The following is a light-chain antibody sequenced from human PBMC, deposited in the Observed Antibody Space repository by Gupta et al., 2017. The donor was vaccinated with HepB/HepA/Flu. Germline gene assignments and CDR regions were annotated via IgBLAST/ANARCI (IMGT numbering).Light chain of an antibody. V-gene: IGLV2-14*03. J-gene: IGLJ1*01. Sequence: QSALTQPASVSGSPGQSITISCTGTSSDVGGYNYVSWYQHHPGKAPKLMIYDVRNRPSGVSNRFSGSKSANTASLTISGLQAEDEADYYCSSYTSSSPYVFGTGTKVTVL. CDR1: SSDVGGYNY. CDR2: DVR. CDR3: SSYTSSSPYV.